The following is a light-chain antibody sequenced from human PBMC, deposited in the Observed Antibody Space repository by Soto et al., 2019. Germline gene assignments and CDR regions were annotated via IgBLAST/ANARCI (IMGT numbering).Light chain of an antibody. CDR2: GSS. V-gene: IGKV3-20*01. J-gene: IGKJ1*01. CDR1: QSVSSSY. CDR3: QQYGSSRT. Sequence: EIVLTQSPGTLSLSPGERATLSCRASQSVSSSYLAWYQKQPGQAPRLLIYGSSSRATGIPDRFSGSGSGTDFTLTISRLEAEDLAGYYCQQYGSSRTFGQGTKVEIK.